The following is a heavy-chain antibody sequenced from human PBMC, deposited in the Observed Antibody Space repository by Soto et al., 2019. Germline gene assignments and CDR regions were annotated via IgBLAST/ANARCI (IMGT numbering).Heavy chain of an antibody. CDR3: ARVATDYINSVDH. J-gene: IGHJ4*02. D-gene: IGHD4-4*01. CDR2: IGGSGGNR. Sequence: EGQLLESGGGLVQPGGSLRLSCAASGFTFNAYAMTWVRQAPGKGLDWVSAIGGSGGNRYYAASARGRFTISRDNSKDTVDLQMNSLRVEGTAVYYCARVATDYINSVDHWGQGILVSVSS. V-gene: IGHV3-23*01. CDR1: GFTFNAYA.